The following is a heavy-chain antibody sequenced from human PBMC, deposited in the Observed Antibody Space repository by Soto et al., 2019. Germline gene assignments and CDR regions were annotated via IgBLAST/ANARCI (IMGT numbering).Heavy chain of an antibody. CDR3: ARDYSGYDFSGAYYYYYMDV. J-gene: IGHJ6*03. V-gene: IGHV3-33*01. Sequence: GGSLRLSCAASGFTFSSYGMHWVRQAPGKGLEWVAVIWYDGSNKYYADSVKGRFTISRDNSKNTLYLQMNSLRAEDTAVYYCARDYSGYDFSGAYYYYYMDVRGKGTTVTVSS. D-gene: IGHD5-12*01. CDR1: GFTFSSYG. CDR2: IWYDGSNK.